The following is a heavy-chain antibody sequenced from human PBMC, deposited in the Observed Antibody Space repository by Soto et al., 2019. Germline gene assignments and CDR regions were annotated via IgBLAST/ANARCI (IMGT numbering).Heavy chain of an antibody. Sequence: PGGSLRLSRAASGFTLSGSAVYWVRQASGKGLEWVGRIRSKSNNYATAYGASVKGRFSISRDDLKNTAYLQMNSLKTEDTAVYYCTRLWWGSGRQPLDYWGQGT. CDR3: TRLWWGSGRQPLDY. D-gene: IGHD3-16*01. J-gene: IGHJ4*02. CDR1: GFTLSGSA. CDR2: IRSKSNNYAT. V-gene: IGHV3-73*01.